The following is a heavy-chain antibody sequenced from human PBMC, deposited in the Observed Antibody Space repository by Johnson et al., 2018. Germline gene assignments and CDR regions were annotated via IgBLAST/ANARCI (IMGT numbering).Heavy chain of an antibody. V-gene: IGHV1-46*01. D-gene: IGHD2-15*01. CDR2: INPTGTAT. Sequence: QVQLVQSGAEVKKPGASVRVACKASGYTFTTYYIQWVRQAPGKGLEWMGIINPTGTATFYAQKFKGRVTMTRDTSTSTGYMELSSLTSEDTAVYYCARWRGVVGVYFGMDVWGQGTTVTVSS. CDR1: GYTFTTYY. J-gene: IGHJ6*02. CDR3: ARWRGVVGVYFGMDV.